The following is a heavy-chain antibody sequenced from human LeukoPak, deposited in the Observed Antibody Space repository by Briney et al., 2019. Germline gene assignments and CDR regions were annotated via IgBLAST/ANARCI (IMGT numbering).Heavy chain of an antibody. CDR1: GYIFTTYW. V-gene: IGHV5-51*01. J-gene: IGHJ4*02. Sequence: GESLKISCEGSGYIFTTYWIGWVRQMPGKGLEWMGIIYPSNSDTKYSPSFQGQVTISADKSIITAYLQWSSLKASDTAMYYCTRGPHGSGNYETDYWGQGTLVTVSS. CDR2: IYPSNSDT. CDR3: TRGPHGSGNYETDY. D-gene: IGHD3-10*01.